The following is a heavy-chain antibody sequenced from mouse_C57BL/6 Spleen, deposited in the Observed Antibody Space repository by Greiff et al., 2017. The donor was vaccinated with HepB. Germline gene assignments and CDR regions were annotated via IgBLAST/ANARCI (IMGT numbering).Heavy chain of an antibody. D-gene: IGHD4-1*02. CDR3: TSNGDWWFAY. V-gene: IGHV1-5*01. J-gene: IGHJ3*01. CDR1: GYTFTSYW. CDR2: IYPGNSDT. Sequence: VQLQQSGTVLARPGASVKMSCKTSGYTFTSYWMHWVKQRPGQGLEWIGAIYPGNSDTSYNQKFKGKAKLTAVTSASTAYMEHSSLTNEDSAVYYCTSNGDWWFAYWGQGTLVTVSA.